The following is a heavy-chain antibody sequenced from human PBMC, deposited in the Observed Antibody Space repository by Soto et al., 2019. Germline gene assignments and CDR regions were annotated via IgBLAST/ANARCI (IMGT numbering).Heavy chain of an antibody. V-gene: IGHV4-4*02. CDR2: IYHSGST. J-gene: IGHJ3*02. CDR1: GGSISSSNW. CDR3: ARESTVTTDAFDI. Sequence: PSETLSLTCTVSGGSISSSNWWSWVRQPPGKGLEWIGEIYHSGSTNYNPSLKSRVTISVDKSKNQFSLKLSSVTAADTAVYYCARESTVTTDAFDIWGQGTMVTVSS. D-gene: IGHD4-17*01.